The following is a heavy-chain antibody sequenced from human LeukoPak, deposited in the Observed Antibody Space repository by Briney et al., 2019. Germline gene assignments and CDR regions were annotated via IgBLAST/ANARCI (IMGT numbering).Heavy chain of an antibody. J-gene: IGHJ4*02. D-gene: IGHD2-2*01. CDR2: IGSNGLMT. V-gene: IGHV3-23*01. CDR3: AKRGGPAANYYFDY. CDR1: GFSFSNYA. Sequence: GGSLRLSCAVSGFSFSNYAMSWVRQAPGKGLEWVSAIGSNGLMTYYADSVKGRFGISRDNFKNMLYLQMSSLRAEDTALYFCAKRGGPAANYYFDYWGQGALVTVSS.